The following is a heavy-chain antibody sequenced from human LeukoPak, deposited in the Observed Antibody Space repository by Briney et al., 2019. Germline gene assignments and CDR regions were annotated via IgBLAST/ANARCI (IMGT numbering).Heavy chain of an antibody. Sequence: SETLSLTCTVSGGSVSSGSYYWSWIRQPPGKGLEWIGYIYYSGSTNYNPSLKSRVTISVDTSKNQFSLKLSSVTAADPAVYYCARINSIAAAILDYWGQGTLVTVSS. J-gene: IGHJ4*02. CDR1: GGSVSSGSYY. D-gene: IGHD6-13*01. V-gene: IGHV4-61*01. CDR2: IYYSGST. CDR3: ARINSIAAAILDY.